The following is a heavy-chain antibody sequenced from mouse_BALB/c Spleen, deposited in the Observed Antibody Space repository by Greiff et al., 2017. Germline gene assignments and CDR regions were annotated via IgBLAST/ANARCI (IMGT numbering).Heavy chain of an antibody. CDR3: ARPFTTATAWFAY. Sequence: QVQLKESGAELARPGASVKLSCKASGYTFTDYYINWVKQRTGQGLEWIGEIYPGSGNTYYNEKFKGKATLTADKSSSTAYMQLSSLTSEDSAVYFCARPFTTATAWFAYWGQGTLVTVSA. D-gene: IGHD1-2*01. CDR1: GYTFTDYY. CDR2: IYPGSGNT. J-gene: IGHJ3*01. V-gene: IGHV1-77*01.